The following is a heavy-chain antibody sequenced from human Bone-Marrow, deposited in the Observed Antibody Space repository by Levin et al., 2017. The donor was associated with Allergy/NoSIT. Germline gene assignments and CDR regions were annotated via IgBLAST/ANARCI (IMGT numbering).Heavy chain of an antibody. CDR1: GGSISSYY. J-gene: IGHJ3*02. V-gene: IGHV4-59*01. CDR2: IYYSGST. Sequence: PSETLSLTCTVSGGSISSYYWSWIRQPPGKGLEWIGYIYYSGSTNYNPSLKSRVTISVDTSKNQFSLKLSSVTAADTAVYYCARDPNRLVAAAVDAFDIWGQGTMVTVSS. CDR3: ARDPNRLVAAAVDAFDI. D-gene: IGHD2-15*01.